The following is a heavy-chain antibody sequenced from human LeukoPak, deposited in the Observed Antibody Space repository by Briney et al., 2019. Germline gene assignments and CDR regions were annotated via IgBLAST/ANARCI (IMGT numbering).Heavy chain of an antibody. CDR3: ARVTGTYCDH. V-gene: IGHV1-3*01. CDR2: INAGNGNT. J-gene: IGHJ4*02. CDR1: GYTFTSYA. D-gene: IGHD3-9*01. Sequence: ASVKVSCKASGYTFTSYAMHWVRQAPGQRLEWMGWINAGNGNTKYSQKFQDRVTISSDTSATTTYMELSSLRSEDTSVYYCARVTGTYCDHWGQGTLVTVSS.